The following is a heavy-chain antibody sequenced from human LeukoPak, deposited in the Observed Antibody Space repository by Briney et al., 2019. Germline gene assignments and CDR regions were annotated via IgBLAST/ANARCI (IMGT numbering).Heavy chain of an antibody. CDR1: GYTFTSYY. D-gene: IGHD2-21*01. CDR3: ARVPICGGDCYAPDY. Sequence: ASVKVSCKASGYTFTSYYMHWVRQALGQGLEWMGIINPSGGSTSYAQKFQGRVTMTRDTSTSTVYMELSSLRSEDTAVYYCARVPICGGDCYAPDYWGQGTLVTVSS. V-gene: IGHV1-46*01. J-gene: IGHJ4*02. CDR2: INPSGGST.